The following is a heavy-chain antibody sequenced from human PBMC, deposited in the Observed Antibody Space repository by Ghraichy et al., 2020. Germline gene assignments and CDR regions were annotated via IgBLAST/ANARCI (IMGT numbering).Heavy chain of an antibody. D-gene: IGHD3-22*01. CDR1: GYTFTSYG. V-gene: IGHV1-18*01. J-gene: IGHJ6*03. CDR2: ISAYNGNT. Sequence: ASVKVSCKASGYTFTSYGISWVRQAPGQGLEWMGWISAYNGNTNYAQKLQGRVSMTTDTSTSTAYMELRSLRSDDTAVYYCARAPKYYYDSSGHSDYYYYYMDVWGKGPRSPSP. CDR3: ARAPKYYYDSSGHSDYYYYYMDV.